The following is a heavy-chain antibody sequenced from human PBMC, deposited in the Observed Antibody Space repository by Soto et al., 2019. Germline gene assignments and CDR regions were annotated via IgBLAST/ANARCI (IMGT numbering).Heavy chain of an antibody. CDR2: IWYDGSNK. CDR3: ARASPGYYYYGMDV. CDR1: GFTFSSYG. J-gene: IGHJ6*02. V-gene: IGHV3-33*01. Sequence: PGGSLRLSCAASGFTFSSYGMHWVRQAPGKGLEWVAAIWYDGSNKYYADSVKGRFTISRDNSKNTLYLQMNSLRAEDTAVYYCARASPGYYYYGMDVWGQGTTVTVSS.